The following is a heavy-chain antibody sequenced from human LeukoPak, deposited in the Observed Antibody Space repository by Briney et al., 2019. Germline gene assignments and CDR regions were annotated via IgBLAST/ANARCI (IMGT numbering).Heavy chain of an antibody. CDR3: TSQWLGDAFDI. V-gene: IGHV3-15*01. CDR1: GFTFSNAW. J-gene: IGHJ3*02. CDR2: IKSKTDGGTT. D-gene: IGHD6-19*01. Sequence: GGSLRLSCAASGFTFSNAWMSWVRQAPGKGLEWVGRIKSKTDGGTTDYAAPVKGRFTISRDDSKNTLYLQMNSLKTEDTAVYYCTSQWLGDAFDIWGQGTMVTVSS.